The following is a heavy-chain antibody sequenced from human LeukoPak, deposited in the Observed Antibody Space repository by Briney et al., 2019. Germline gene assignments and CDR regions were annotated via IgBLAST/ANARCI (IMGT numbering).Heavy chain of an antibody. CDR3: GRFPYCSSARSRCYGFFLYYFDY. D-gene: IGHD2-2*01. V-gene: IGHV4-38-2*01. J-gene: IGHJ4*02. CDR2: IYHSGST. Sequence: SETLSLTCAVSGYSISSDYYWGWIRQPPGKGLEWIGSIYHSGSTYYNPSLKSRVTMSVDTSKNHFSLRLTSVTAADTAVYYCGRFPYCSSARSRCYGFFLYYFDYWGQGTLVTVSS. CDR1: GYSISSDYY.